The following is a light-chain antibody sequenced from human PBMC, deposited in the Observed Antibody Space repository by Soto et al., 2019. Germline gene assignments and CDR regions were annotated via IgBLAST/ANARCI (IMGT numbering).Light chain of an antibody. V-gene: IGKV3-20*01. Sequence: EIVLTQSPGTLSLSPGERATLSCRASQTVGRNYLAWYQQKPGQAPRLLIYHASNRATGIPDRFSGSGSGTDFTLTISRLEPEDFAVYYCPQYASSPLTFGGGAKVEI. CDR2: HAS. J-gene: IGKJ4*01. CDR3: PQYASSPLT. CDR1: QTVGRNY.